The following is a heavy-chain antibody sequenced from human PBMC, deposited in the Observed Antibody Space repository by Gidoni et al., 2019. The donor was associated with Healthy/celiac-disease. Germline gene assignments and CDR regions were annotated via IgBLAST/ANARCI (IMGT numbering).Heavy chain of an antibody. D-gene: IGHD5-18*01. Sequence: QVQLVESGGGVVQPGRSLRLSCAAFGFTFSSYAMHWVRQAPGKGLEWVAVISYDGSNKYYADSVKGRFTISRDNSKNTLYLQMNSLRAEDTAVYYCARERRGYSYGSLDYWGQGTLVTVSS. CDR1: GFTFSSYA. CDR2: ISYDGSNK. CDR3: ARERRGYSYGSLDY. J-gene: IGHJ4*02. V-gene: IGHV3-30-3*01.